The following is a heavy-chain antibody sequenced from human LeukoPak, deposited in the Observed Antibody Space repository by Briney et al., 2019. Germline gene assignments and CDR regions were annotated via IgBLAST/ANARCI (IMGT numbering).Heavy chain of an antibody. CDR2: INSDGSST. CDR3: ARTNRGPFDF. Sequence: GGSLRLSCAASGFTFSSYWMHWVRQAPGKGLVWVSRINSDGSSTNYADLVKGRFTISRDNAKNTLYLQMNSLRVEDTAVYYCARTNRGPFDFWGQGTLVTVSS. CDR1: GFTFSSYW. J-gene: IGHJ4*02. V-gene: IGHV3-74*01. D-gene: IGHD2-8*01.